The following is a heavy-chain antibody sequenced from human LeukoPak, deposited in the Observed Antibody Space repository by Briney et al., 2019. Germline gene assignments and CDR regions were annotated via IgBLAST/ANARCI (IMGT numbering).Heavy chain of an antibody. J-gene: IGHJ3*02. CDR3: ARGGPEDAFDI. D-gene: IGHD1-14*01. CDR1: GFTVSSEY. CDR2: MYSGGST. V-gene: IGHV3-66*01. Sequence: GGSLSPARVPAGFTVSSEYMRSARQPPGEGLEWVSVMYSGGSTYYAHSVKDRFIISRNSSRNTLYLQMNSLRAEDTAVYYCARGGPEDAFDIWGQGTLGTVSS.